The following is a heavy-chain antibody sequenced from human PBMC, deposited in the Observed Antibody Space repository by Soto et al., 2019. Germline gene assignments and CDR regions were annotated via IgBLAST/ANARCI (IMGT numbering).Heavy chain of an antibody. CDR2: INHSGST. D-gene: IGHD2-8*01. CDR1: GGSFSGYY. Sequence: QVQLQQWGAGLLKPSETLSLTCAVYGGSFSGYYWSWIRQPPGKGLEWIGEINHSGSTNYNPSLKSRVTTSVDTSKNQFSLKLSSVTAADTAVYYCARLRRPRSERVYDYWGQGTLVAVSS. V-gene: IGHV4-34*01. J-gene: IGHJ4*02. CDR3: ARLRRPRSERVYDY.